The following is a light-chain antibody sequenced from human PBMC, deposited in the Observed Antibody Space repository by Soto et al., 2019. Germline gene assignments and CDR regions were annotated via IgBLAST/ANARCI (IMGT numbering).Light chain of an antibody. J-gene: IGKJ1*01. V-gene: IGKV3-20*01. CDR2: AVS. CDR1: QSVTSGY. CDR3: HQYGSSPQT. Sequence: EIVLTQSPGTLSLSPGESASLSCRASQSVTSGYLAWYQQKPGQAPRLLIYAVSSRAAGIPDRFSGSESGTDFSLTISRLEPEDFAVYYCHQYGSSPQTFGQGTKVEIK.